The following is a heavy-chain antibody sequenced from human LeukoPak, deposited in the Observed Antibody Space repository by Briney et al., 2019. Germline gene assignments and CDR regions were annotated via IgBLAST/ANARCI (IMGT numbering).Heavy chain of an antibody. V-gene: IGHV1-69*05. D-gene: IGHD7-27*01. CDR2: IIPIFGTA. J-gene: IGHJ3*02. CDR3: ARERKLGNAFDI. Sequence: SVKVSCKASGGTFSSYAISWVRQAPGQGLEWMGGIIPIFGTANYAQKFQGRVTITTDESTSTAYMELSSLRSEDTAVYYCARERKLGNAFDIWGQGTMVTVSS. CDR1: GGTFSSYA.